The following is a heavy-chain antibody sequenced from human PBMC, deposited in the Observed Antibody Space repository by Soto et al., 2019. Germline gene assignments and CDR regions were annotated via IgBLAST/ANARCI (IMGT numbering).Heavy chain of an antibody. CDR2: IFHTGAT. CDR3: ARRFLEWGDAFDV. CDR1: GSSVTDSDW. J-gene: IGHJ3*01. D-gene: IGHD3-3*01. V-gene: IGHV4-28*01. Sequence: QVNLQESGPGLVRPSDTLSLTCVVSGSSVTDSDWWVWIRQPPGKGLEWVGSIFHTGATYSNPSLKNRVSFSVDKSTNHFSLRLTSATALDTAVYFCARRFLEWGDAFDVWGQGALVTVSS.